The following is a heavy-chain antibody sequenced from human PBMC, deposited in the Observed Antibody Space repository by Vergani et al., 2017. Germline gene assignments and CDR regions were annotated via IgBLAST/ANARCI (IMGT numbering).Heavy chain of an antibody. CDR3: ATGGYSGYDFPPYYMDV. Sequence: QVQLVQSGAEVKKPGASVQVSCKVSGYTLTELSMHWVRQAPGKGLEWMGGFDPEGGETIYAQKFQGRVTMTEDTSTDTAYMELSSLRSEDTAVYYCATGGYSGYDFPPYYMDVWGKGTTVTVSS. D-gene: IGHD5-12*01. J-gene: IGHJ6*03. CDR2: FDPEGGET. V-gene: IGHV1-24*01. CDR1: GYTLTELS.